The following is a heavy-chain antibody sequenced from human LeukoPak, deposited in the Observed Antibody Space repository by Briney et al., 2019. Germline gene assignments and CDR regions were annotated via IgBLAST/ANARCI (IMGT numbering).Heavy chain of an antibody. CDR2: IYTSGST. Sequence: PSETLSLTCTVSGGSISSGSYYWSWIRQPAGKGLEWIGRIYTSGSTNYNPSLKSRVTISVDTSKNQFSLKLSSVTAADTAVYYCARDHTHASYDSSGYYLEWGQGTLVTVSS. CDR3: ARDHTHASYDSSGYYLE. CDR1: GGSISSGSYY. J-gene: IGHJ4*02. D-gene: IGHD3-22*01. V-gene: IGHV4-61*02.